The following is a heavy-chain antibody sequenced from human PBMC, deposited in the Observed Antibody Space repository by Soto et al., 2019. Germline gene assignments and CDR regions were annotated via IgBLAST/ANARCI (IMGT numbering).Heavy chain of an antibody. CDR3: TRRRWGELLEDY. D-gene: IGHD1-7*01. V-gene: IGHV3-73*01. Sequence: QLVESGGGLVQPGGSLKLSCAASGFTFSGSAIHWVRQASGKGLEWVGRIRSKANSYATAYAASVKGRFTISRDDSRNTAYLQMSSLKTEDTAVYYCTRRRWGELLEDYWGQGTLVTVSS. CDR2: IRSKANSYAT. CDR1: GFTFSGSA. J-gene: IGHJ4*02.